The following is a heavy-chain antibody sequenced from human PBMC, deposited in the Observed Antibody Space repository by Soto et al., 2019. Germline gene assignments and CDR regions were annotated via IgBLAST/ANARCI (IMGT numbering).Heavy chain of an antibody. D-gene: IGHD2-15*01. V-gene: IGHV3-11*01. CDR3: ARRGYCSGGSCYIRMDV. J-gene: IGHJ6*03. CDR1: GFTFSDYY. CDR2: ISSGGSAI. Sequence: QVQLVESGGGLVKPGGSLRLSCAASGFTFSDYYMTWIRQAPGKGLEWVSYISSGGSAIYYADSVKGRFTISRDNAKNSLYLQMHSLGGEDTAVYYCARRGYCSGGSCYIRMDVWGKGTTVTVSS.